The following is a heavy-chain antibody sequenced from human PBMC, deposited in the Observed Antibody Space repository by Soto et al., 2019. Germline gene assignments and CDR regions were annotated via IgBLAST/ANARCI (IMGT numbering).Heavy chain of an antibody. Sequence: GESLKISCQGSGDSFATYWVNWVRQMPGKGLEWMGRIDPDGSHTNYSPSLQGHVTISVDKSINTAYLHWNSLKASDNAMYYCARRMTLVGWGQGTLVTVSS. J-gene: IGHJ4*02. V-gene: IGHV5-10-1*01. CDR1: GDSFATYW. CDR3: ARRMTLVG. D-gene: IGHD2-15*01. CDR2: IDPDGSHT.